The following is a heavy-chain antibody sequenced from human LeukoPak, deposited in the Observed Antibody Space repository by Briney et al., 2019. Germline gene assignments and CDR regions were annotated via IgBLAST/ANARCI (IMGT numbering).Heavy chain of an antibody. CDR1: GFTFDDYA. V-gene: IGHV3-43D*04. J-gene: IGHJ6*04. CDR3: AKDKEYSGFGPILSSYYYGMDV. Sequence: GGSLRLSCAASGFTFDDYAMHWVRQAPGKGLEWVSLISWDGGSTYYADSVKGRFTISRDSSRHTLYLQMNSLGAEDTALYYCAKDKEYSGFGPILSSYYYGMDVWGKGTTVTVSS. D-gene: IGHD5-12*01. CDR2: ISWDGGST.